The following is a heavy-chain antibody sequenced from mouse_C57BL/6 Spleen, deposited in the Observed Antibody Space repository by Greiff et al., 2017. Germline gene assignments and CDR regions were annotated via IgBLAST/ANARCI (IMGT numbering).Heavy chain of an antibody. CDR2: IYPGSGST. V-gene: IGHV1-55*01. CDR3: AQVGGSYWYFGG. Sequence: VQLQQPGAELVKPGASVKMSCKASGYTFTSYWITWVKQRPGQGLEWIGDIYPGSGSTNYNEKFKSKATLTVDTSSSTAYMQLSSLTSEDSAVYYCAQVGGSYWYFGGWGTGTTVTVSS. J-gene: IGHJ1*03. CDR1: GYTFTSYW. D-gene: IGHD1-1*01.